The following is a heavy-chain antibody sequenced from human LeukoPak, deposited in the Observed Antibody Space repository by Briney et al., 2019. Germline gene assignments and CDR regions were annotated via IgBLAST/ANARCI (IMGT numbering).Heavy chain of an antibody. D-gene: IGHD3-10*01. CDR3: ARDGDLLLWFGELLYY. CDR1: GYTLTGYY. CDR2: INPNSGGT. J-gene: IGHJ4*02. Sequence: ASVKVSCKASGYTLTGYYMHWVRQAPGQGLEWMGWINPNSGGTNYAQKFQGRVTMTRDTSISTAYMELSRLRSDDTAAYYCARDGDLLLWFGELLYYWGQGTLVTVSS. V-gene: IGHV1-2*02.